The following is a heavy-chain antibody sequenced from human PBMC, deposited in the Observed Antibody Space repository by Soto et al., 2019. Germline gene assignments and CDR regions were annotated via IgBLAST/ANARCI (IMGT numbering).Heavy chain of an antibody. CDR3: TRRASSSFYHFDF. V-gene: IGHV5-10-1*01. CDR2: IDPSDSYV. D-gene: IGHD2-2*01. CDR1: GYSFTSYW. Sequence: GESLKISCQASGYSFTSYWITWVGQMPWKGLEWMATIDPSDSYVDYSPSFRGHVTFSVDRSITTVYLQWNSLKASDSAMYFCTRRASSSFYHFDFWGQGALVTVSS. J-gene: IGHJ4*02.